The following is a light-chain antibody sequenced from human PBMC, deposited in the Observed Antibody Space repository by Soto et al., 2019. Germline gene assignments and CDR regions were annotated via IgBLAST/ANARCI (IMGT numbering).Light chain of an antibody. CDR2: DNN. V-gene: IGLV1-51*01. J-gene: IGLJ1*01. CDR1: NSNIGNNY. Sequence: QSVLTQPPSVSAAPGQKVTLSCSGSNSNIGNNYVSWSQQLPGTAPKLLIYDNNKRPSGIPDRFSGSKSGTSATLGITGLQTGDEVDYYCGTWDSSVSASNYVFGSGTKVTVL. CDR3: GTWDSSVSASNYV.